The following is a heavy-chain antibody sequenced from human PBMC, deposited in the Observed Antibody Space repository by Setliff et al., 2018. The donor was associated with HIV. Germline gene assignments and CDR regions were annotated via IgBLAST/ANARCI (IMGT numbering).Heavy chain of an antibody. V-gene: IGHV4-39*07. CDR1: GGSIRSSSYY. CDR2: IHFSGTT. J-gene: IGHJ4*02. CDR3: ARSPDY. Sequence: SETLSLTCTVSGGSIRSSSYYWGWIRQPPGKELEWIGSIHFSGTTYYNPSLKSRVTISVDTSKNQFFLKLTSVTAADTAMYYCARSPDYWGQGTQVTVSS.